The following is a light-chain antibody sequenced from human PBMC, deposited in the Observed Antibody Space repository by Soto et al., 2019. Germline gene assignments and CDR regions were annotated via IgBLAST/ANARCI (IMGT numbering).Light chain of an antibody. J-gene: IGLJ3*02. V-gene: IGLV2-14*03. CDR1: SSDVGGYNY. CDR2: GAS. CDR3: HQVYTYPRT. Sequence: QSVLTQPASVSGSPGQSITISCTGTSSDVGGYNYVSWYQQRPGKAPKLLIFGASTLQNGVPARFSGGGFGTEFTLTITSLQPEDFATYYCHQVYTYPRTFGQGTK.